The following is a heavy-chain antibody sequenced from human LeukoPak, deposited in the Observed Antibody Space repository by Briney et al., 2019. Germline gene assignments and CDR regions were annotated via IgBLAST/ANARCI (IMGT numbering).Heavy chain of an antibody. CDR3: ARDETYYYDSSGYYAGY. CDR2: INTDGSST. V-gene: IGHV3-74*01. CDR1: GFTFSRYW. Sequence: GGSLRLSCTASGFTFSRYWMHWVRQAPGKGLVWVSRINTDGSSTTYADSVKGRFTISRDNAKNTLYLQMNSLRAEDTAVYYCARDETYYYDSSGYYAGYWGQGTLVTVSS. D-gene: IGHD3-22*01. J-gene: IGHJ4*02.